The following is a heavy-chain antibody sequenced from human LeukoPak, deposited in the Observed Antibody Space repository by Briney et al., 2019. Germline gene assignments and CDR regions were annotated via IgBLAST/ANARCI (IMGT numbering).Heavy chain of an antibody. V-gene: IGHV3-73*01. CDR1: GFTFSGSA. CDR2: IRSKANSYAT. D-gene: IGHD3-22*01. Sequence: GGSLRLSCAASGFTFSGSAMHWVRQASGKGLEWVGRIRSKANSYATAYAASVKGRFTISRDDSKNTAYLQMNSLKTEDTAVYYCTRHYYDSSGYPTDAFDIWGQGTMVTVSS. CDR3: TRHYYDSSGYPTDAFDI. J-gene: IGHJ3*02.